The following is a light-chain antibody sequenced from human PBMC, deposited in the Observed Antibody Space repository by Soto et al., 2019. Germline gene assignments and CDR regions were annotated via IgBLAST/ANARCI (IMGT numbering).Light chain of an antibody. CDR1: SSNIGNNY. Sequence: QSVLTQPPSASSTPGQTVTISCSGSSSNIGNNYVSWYQQFPGTAPRLLIYDNNKRPSGIPDRFSGSKSDTSATLGITGLQTGDEADYYCGTWDSSLSAGRAVFGGGTKLTVL. J-gene: IGLJ3*02. CDR3: GTWDSSLSAGRAV. CDR2: DNN. V-gene: IGLV1-51*01.